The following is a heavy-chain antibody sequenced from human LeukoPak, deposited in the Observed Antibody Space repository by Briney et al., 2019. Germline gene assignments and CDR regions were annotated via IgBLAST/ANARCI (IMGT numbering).Heavy chain of an antibody. V-gene: IGHV4-4*09. CDR1: GDSIRSSY. D-gene: IGHD3-9*01. CDR2: ISTSGNT. Sequence: SETLSLTCTVSGDSIRSSYWSWLRQSPGKGLEWLGYISTSGNTNYNPSLKSRVSISIDTSKNQSSMKLSSVTAAGTAVYYCARLRNFEENYYYMDVWAKGTTVTVSS. CDR3: ARLRNFEENYYYMDV. J-gene: IGHJ6*03.